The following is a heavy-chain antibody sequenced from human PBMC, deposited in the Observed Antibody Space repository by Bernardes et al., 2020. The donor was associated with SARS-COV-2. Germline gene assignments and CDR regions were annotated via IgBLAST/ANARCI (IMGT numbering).Heavy chain of an antibody. CDR2: IKSKRDGGSA. V-gene: IGHV3-15*01. CDR3: TSTFYYDSSGDR. CDR1: GFTFSGVW. J-gene: IGHJ4*02. Sequence: GSLRLSCAASGFTFSGVWMSWVRQAPGKGLEWLGRIKSKRDGGSADYAAPVEGRFTISRDDSKNTLYLQMSSLITEDTAVYYCTSTFYYDSSGDRWGQETLVTVSS. D-gene: IGHD3-22*01.